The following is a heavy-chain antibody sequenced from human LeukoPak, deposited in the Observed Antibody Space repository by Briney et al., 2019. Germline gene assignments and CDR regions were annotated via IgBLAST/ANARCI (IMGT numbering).Heavy chain of an antibody. V-gene: IGHV4-34*01. CDR3: ARSIAAAGTYGWFDP. CDR2: INHSGST. D-gene: IGHD6-13*01. Sequence: SETLSLTCAVYGGSFSGYYWSWIRQPPGKGLGWIGEINHSGSTNYNPSLKSRVTISVDTSKNQFSLKLSSVTAADTAVYYCARSIAAAGTYGWFDPWGQGTLVTVSS. CDR1: GGSFSGYY. J-gene: IGHJ5*02.